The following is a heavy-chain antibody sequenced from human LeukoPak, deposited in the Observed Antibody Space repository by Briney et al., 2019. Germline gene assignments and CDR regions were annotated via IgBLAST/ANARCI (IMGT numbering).Heavy chain of an antibody. J-gene: IGHJ4*02. CDR1: GYTFTSYG. CDR3: ARQGGQLFYYGDTVFPH. V-gene: IGHV1-18*01. Sequence: ASLKVSCKASGYTFTSYGITWVRQAPGKGLEWMGWISPFNGNTNYAQRFQGRASLTTDTSTNTTYMELKSLRSDDTAVYYCARQGGQLFYYGDTVFPHWGQGTLVTVSS. D-gene: IGHD4-17*01. CDR2: ISPFNGNT.